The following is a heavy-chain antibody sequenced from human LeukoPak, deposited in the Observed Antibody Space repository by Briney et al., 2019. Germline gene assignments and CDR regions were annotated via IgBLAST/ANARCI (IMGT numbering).Heavy chain of an antibody. V-gene: IGHV3-66*02. J-gene: IGHJ4*02. CDR1: GFTVSSNY. CDR3: AKDLGKYCSSTSCQSRGGIDY. D-gene: IGHD2-2*01. Sequence: PGGSLRLSCAASGFTVSSNYMSWVRQAPGKGLEWVSVIYSGGSTYYADSVKGRFTISRDNAKNSLYLQMNSLRAEDTAVYYCAKDLGKYCSSTSCQSRGGIDYWGQGTLVTVSS. CDR2: IYSGGST.